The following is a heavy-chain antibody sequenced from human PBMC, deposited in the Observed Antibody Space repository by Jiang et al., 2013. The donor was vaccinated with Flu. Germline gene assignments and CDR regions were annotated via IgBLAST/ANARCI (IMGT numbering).Heavy chain of an antibody. CDR3: ARPMQAGYSYDTEFDY. J-gene: IGHJ4*02. V-gene: IGHV4-39*01. Sequence: SRVTISVDTSKNQXSLKLSSVTAADTAVYYCARPMQAGYSYDTEFDYWGQGTLVTVSS. D-gene: IGHD5-18*01.